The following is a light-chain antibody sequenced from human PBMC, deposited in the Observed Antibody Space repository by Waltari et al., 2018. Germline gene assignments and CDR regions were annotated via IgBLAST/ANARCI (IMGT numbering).Light chain of an antibody. Sequence: QSALTQPASVSGSPGQSITIPCTRTSSDVGAYHYVSWYQQHPGKVPKLIIYDVSHRPSGVSFRFSGSKSDNTASLTISGLQAEDEADYYCISYTTSDTMIFGGGTKLTVL. CDR2: DVS. CDR1: SSDVGAYHY. CDR3: ISYTTSDTMI. J-gene: IGLJ2*01. V-gene: IGLV2-14*03.